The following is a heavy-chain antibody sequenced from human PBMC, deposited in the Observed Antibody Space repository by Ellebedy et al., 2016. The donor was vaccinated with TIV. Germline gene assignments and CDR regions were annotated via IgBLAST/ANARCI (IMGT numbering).Heavy chain of an antibody. CDR1: GYTFTSYD. V-gene: IGHV1-8*01. J-gene: IGHJ4*02. Sequence: ASVKVSCXASGYTFTSYDINWVRQATGQGLEWMGWMNPNSGNTGYAQKFQGRVTMTRDTSISTAYMELSRLRSDDTAVYYCARGYVLRFLEWLSVGYWGQGTLVTVSS. CDR2: MNPNSGNT. D-gene: IGHD3-3*01. CDR3: ARGYVLRFLEWLSVGY.